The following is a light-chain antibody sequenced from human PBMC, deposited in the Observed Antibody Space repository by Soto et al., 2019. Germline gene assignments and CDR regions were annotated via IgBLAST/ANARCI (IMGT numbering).Light chain of an antibody. CDR1: QSVSSSY. J-gene: IGKJ1*01. Sequence: EIALTQSPGTLSLSPGERATLSCRASQSVSSSYLAWYQQKPGQAPRLLIYGASSRATGIPDRFSGSGSGTDFTLTISRLEPEDCAVYYCQRYGSSSPTFGQGTKVEIK. V-gene: IGKV3-20*01. CDR2: GAS. CDR3: QRYGSSSPT.